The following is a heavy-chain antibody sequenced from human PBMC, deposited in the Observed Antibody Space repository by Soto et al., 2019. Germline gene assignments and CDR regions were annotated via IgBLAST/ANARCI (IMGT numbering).Heavy chain of an antibody. CDR2: ISGSGGSA. CDR3: AKEPYSDFWSAYYYFDY. V-gene: IGHV3-23*01. CDR1: GFTFGSDA. Sequence: EVQLLESGGGLVQPGGSLRLSCAASGFTFGSDAMIWVRQAPGKGLEWVSAISGSGGSAYYADSVKGRFTISRDNSINTLYLQMNSLRAEDTALYYCAKEPYSDFWSAYYYFDYWGQGTLVTVSS. D-gene: IGHD3-3*01. J-gene: IGHJ4*02.